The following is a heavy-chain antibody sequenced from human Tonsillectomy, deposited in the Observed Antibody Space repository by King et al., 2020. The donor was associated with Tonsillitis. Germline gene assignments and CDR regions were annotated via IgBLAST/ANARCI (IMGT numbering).Heavy chain of an antibody. CDR2: INPKSGGT. Sequence: VQLVESGAEVKKPGASVKVSCKASGYTFTGYYMHWVRQAPGQGLEWMGWINPKSGGTNYAQKFQGRVTMTRETSISTAYMELSRLRSDDTAVYYCARGDNWNPDYWGQGTLVTVSS. D-gene: IGHD1-20*01. CDR3: ARGDNWNPDY. V-gene: IGHV1-2*02. CDR1: GYTFTGYY. J-gene: IGHJ4*02.